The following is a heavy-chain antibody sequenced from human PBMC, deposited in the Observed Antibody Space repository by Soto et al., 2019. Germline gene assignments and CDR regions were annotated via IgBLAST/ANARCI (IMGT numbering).Heavy chain of an antibody. Sequence: SVKVSCKASGYTSTTAPISCVRKAPRQRPESVGWISAYNGNRSCAQSLQGRVTMSTDTTTSSDYKELRGLRSDATAEYDCARSVDGYCDCWGQGTLVTVSS. CDR2: ISAYNGNR. CDR3: ARSVDGYCDC. J-gene: IGHJ4*02. V-gene: IGHV1-18*01. D-gene: IGHD6-19*01. CDR1: GYTSTTAP.